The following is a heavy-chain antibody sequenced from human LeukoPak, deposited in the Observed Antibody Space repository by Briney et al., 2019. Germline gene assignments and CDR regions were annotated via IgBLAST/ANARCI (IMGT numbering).Heavy chain of an antibody. CDR1: GFTFSSYS. Sequence: GGSLRLSCAASGFTFSSYSMNWVRQAPGKRLEWVSYISSSSSTIYYADSVKGRFTISRDNAKNSLYLQMYSLRAEDTAVYYCARDQGRYCSSTSCYRRGAFDIWGQGTMVTVSS. V-gene: IGHV3-48*01. J-gene: IGHJ3*02. D-gene: IGHD2-2*01. CDR3: ARDQGRYCSSTSCYRRGAFDI. CDR2: ISSSSSTI.